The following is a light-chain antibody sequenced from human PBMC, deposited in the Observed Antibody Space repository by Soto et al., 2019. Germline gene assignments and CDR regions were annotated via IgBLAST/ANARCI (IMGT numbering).Light chain of an antibody. J-gene: IGKJ1*01. CDR3: QQSYRTPPT. CDR1: QSISSY. CDR2: AAS. Sequence: DIQMTQSPSSLSASVGDRVTITCRASQSISSYLNWYQQKPGKAPKLLMYAASNLQSGVPSRFSGGGSGTDFTLTISNLQPEDFATYYCQQSYRTPPTFGQGTKVEI. V-gene: IGKV1-39*01.